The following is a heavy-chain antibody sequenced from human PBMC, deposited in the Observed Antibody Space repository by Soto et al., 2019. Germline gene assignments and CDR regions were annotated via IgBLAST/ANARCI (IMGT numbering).Heavy chain of an antibody. D-gene: IGHD2-15*01. Sequence: KQSQTLSLTCAISGDSVSSNSAAWNWIRQSPSRGLEWLGRTYYRSKWYNDYAVSVKSRITINPDRSKNQFSLQLNSVTPEDTAVYYCARVLGYCSGGSCSYYGMDVWGQGTTVTVSS. CDR2: TYYRSKWYN. CDR3: ARVLGYCSGGSCSYYGMDV. V-gene: IGHV6-1*01. J-gene: IGHJ6*02. CDR1: GDSVSSNSAA.